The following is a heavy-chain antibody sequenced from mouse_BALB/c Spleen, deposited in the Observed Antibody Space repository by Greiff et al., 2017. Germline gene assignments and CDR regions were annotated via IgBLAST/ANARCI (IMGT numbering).Heavy chain of an antibody. Sequence: EVKLQESGPELVKPGASVKIPCKASGYTFTDYNMDWVKQSHGKSLEWIGDINPNNGGTIYNQKFKGKATLTVDKSSSTAYMELRSLTSEDTAVYYCARGNGYDNWYFDVWGAGTTVTVSS. V-gene: IGHV1-18*01. CDR2: INPNNGGT. CDR1: GYTFTDYN. J-gene: IGHJ1*01. D-gene: IGHD2-2*01. CDR3: ARGNGYDNWYFDV.